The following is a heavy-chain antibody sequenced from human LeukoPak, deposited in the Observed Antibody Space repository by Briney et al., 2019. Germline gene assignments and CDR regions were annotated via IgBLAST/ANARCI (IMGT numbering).Heavy chain of an antibody. D-gene: IGHD3-10*01. J-gene: IGHJ4*02. CDR1: GRSISSGGYY. V-gene: IGHV4-31*03. CDR2: IYYSGST. CDR3: ATTLWFGELSFDY. Sequence: SQTLSLTCTVSGRSISSGGYYWSWIRQHPGKGLDGIGYIYYSGSTYYNPSLKSRVTISVDTSKSQFSLKLSSVTAADTAVYYCATTLWFGELSFDYWGQGTLVTVSS.